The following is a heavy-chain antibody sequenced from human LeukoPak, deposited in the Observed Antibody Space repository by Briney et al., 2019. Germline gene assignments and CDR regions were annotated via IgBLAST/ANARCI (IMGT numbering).Heavy chain of an antibody. CDR2: IVVGSGNT. V-gene: IGHV1-58*02. J-gene: IGHJ4*02. CDR3: AARGSTIFGVVTYFDY. Sequence: SVKVSCKASGFTFTSSAMQWVRQARGQRLEWIGWIVVGSGNTNYAQKFQERVTITRDMSTSTAYMELSSLRSEDTAVYYCAARGSTIFGVVTYFDYWGQGTLVTVSS. D-gene: IGHD3-3*01. CDR1: GFTFTSSA.